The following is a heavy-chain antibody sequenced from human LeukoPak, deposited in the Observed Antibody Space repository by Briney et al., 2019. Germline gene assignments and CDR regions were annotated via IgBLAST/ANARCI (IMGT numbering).Heavy chain of an antibody. Sequence: GGSLRLSCAASGFTFSSYGMHWVRQAPGKGLEWVAVISYDGSNKYYADSVKGRFTISRDNSKNTLFLQMNSLRAEDTAVYYCASSTSSGWLYWGQGTLVTVSS. V-gene: IGHV3-30*03. CDR3: ASSTSSGWLY. CDR1: GFTFSSYG. D-gene: IGHD6-19*01. J-gene: IGHJ4*02. CDR2: ISYDGSNK.